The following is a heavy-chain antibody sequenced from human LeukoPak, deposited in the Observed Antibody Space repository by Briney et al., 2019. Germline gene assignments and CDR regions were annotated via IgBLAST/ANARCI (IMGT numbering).Heavy chain of an antibody. J-gene: IGHJ3*02. V-gene: IGHV4-59*01. CDR2: IYYSGST. CDR3: ARGSRGDGAAFDI. D-gene: IGHD7-27*01. CDR1: GGSISSYY. Sequence: SETLSLTCTVSGGSISSYYWNWIRQPPGKGLEWIGYIYYSGSTNYNPSLKSRVTISVDTSKNQFSLKVSSVTAADTAVYYCARGSRGDGAAFDIWGQGTMVTVSS.